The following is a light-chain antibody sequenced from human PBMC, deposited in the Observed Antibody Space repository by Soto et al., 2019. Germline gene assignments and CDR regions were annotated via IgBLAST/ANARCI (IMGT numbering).Light chain of an antibody. CDR3: QQYNSYSLF. J-gene: IGKJ2*01. V-gene: IGKV1-5*01. Sequence: DIQMTQSPSTLSASVGDRVTITCRASQSISNWLAWYQQKPGKAPKLLIYGASSLESGVPSRFSGSGSGTEFTLTISSLQPDDVATYYFQQYNSYSLFFGQGTKLEIK. CDR2: GAS. CDR1: QSISNW.